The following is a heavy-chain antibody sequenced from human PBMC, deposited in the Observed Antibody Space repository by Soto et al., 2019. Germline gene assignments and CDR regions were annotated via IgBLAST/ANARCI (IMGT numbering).Heavy chain of an antibody. Sequence: EVSLRLSCAASGFTFSSYAMSWVRQAPGKGLEWVSAISGSGGSTYYADSVKGRFTISRDNSKNTLYLQMNSLRAEDTAVYYCAKGLIAAAGYFDYWGQGTLVTVSS. CDR1: GFTFSSYA. D-gene: IGHD6-13*01. V-gene: IGHV3-23*01. CDR3: AKGLIAAAGYFDY. CDR2: ISGSGGST. J-gene: IGHJ4*02.